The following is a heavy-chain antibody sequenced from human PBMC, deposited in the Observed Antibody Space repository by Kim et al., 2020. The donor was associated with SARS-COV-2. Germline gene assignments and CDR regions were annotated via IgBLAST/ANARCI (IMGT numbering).Heavy chain of an antibody. D-gene: IGHD6-6*01. CDR3: ARIGYSSSSIDY. V-gene: IGHV3-7*01. Sequence: YYVDSLRGRFTISRDNAKNSVYLQVNSLRAEDTAVLYCARIGYSSSSIDYWGQGTLVTVSS. J-gene: IGHJ4*02.